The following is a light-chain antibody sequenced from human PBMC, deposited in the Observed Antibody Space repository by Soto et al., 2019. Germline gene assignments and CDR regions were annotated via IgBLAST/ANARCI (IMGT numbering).Light chain of an antibody. V-gene: IGKV1-39*01. CDR3: HQTDTIPET. Sequence: DIQMTQSPSSLSASVGDRVTITCRASQSISTFLNWYQQRPGKAPKLLIYAAFTLQTGVPSRFSGRGSGTEFTLTISNLQPEDFATYYCHQTDTIPETFGQGTKVEIK. CDR2: AAF. CDR1: QSISTF. J-gene: IGKJ1*01.